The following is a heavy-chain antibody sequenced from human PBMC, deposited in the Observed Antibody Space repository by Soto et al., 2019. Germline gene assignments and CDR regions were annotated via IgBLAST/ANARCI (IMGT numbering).Heavy chain of an antibody. CDR3: ASSRSESSSWYWFDP. V-gene: IGHV1-69*02. CDR1: VGTFSSDT. D-gene: IGHD6-13*01. CDR2: IIPILGIA. Sequence: ASVNGSCKGSVGTFSSDTVSWVRQAPGQGLEWMGRIIPILGIANYAQKFQGRVTITADKSTSTVYMELSSLGSEDTAVYYCASSRSESSSWYWFDPWGQGTLVTVSS. J-gene: IGHJ5*02.